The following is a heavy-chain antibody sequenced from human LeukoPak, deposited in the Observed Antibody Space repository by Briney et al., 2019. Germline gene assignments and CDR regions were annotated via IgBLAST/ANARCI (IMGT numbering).Heavy chain of an antibody. Sequence: ASVKVSCKASGYTFTSYGISWVRQAPGQGLEWMGWISAYNGNTNYAQKFQGRVTITADKSTSTAYMELSSLRSEDTAVYYCARVRWPDYYYFDYWGQGTLVTVSS. D-gene: IGHD2/OR15-2a*01. CDR3: ARVRWPDYYYFDY. CDR1: GYTFTSYG. J-gene: IGHJ4*02. CDR2: ISAYNGNT. V-gene: IGHV1-18*01.